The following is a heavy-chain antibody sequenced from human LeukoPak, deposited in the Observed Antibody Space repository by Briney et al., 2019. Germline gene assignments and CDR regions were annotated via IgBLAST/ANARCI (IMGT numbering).Heavy chain of an antibody. CDR2: IYHSGST. CDR1: GVSISSSNSY. Sequence: SETLPLTCTVSGVSISSSNSYWGWIRQPPGKGLEWIGSIYHSGSTYYNPSLKSRVTISVDTSKNQFSLKLSSVTAADTAVYYCARDQISTSYSGNQRGAFDIWGQGTMVTVSS. D-gene: IGHD1-26*01. J-gene: IGHJ3*02. V-gene: IGHV4-39*07. CDR3: ARDQISTSYSGNQRGAFDI.